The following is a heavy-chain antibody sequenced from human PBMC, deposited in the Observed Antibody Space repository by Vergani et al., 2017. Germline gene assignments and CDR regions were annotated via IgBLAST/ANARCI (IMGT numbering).Heavy chain of an antibody. CDR3: AKDYGSGSYPYYCMDV. J-gene: IGHJ6*02. D-gene: IGHD3-10*01. Sequence: QVQLVESGGGLVKPGGSLRLSCAASGFTFSDYYMSWIRPAPGKGLEWVSYISSSSSYTNHADSVKGRFTISRDNAKNSLYLQMNSLRAEDTAVYYCAKDYGSGSYPYYCMDVWGQGTTVTVSS. V-gene: IGHV3-11*05. CDR2: ISSSSSYT. CDR1: GFTFSDYY.